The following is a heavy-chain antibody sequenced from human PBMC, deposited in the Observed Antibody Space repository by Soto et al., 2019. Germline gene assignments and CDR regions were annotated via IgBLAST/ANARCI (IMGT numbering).Heavy chain of an antibody. V-gene: IGHV4-31*03. CDR2: IYYSGST. CDR1: GGSNSSGGYY. Sequence: SETLSLTCTVSGGSNSSGGYYWSWIRQHPGKGLEWIGYIYYSGSTYYNPSLKSRVTISVDTSKNQFSLKLSSVTAADTAVYYCASEYYYGSGSYYNGLFDYWGQGTLVTVSS. J-gene: IGHJ4*02. CDR3: ASEYYYGSGSYYNGLFDY. D-gene: IGHD3-10*01.